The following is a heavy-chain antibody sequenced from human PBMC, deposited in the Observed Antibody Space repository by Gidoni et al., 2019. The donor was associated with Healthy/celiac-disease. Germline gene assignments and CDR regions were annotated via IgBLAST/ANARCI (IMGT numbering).Heavy chain of an antibody. CDR3: AKTQGLSRLYYFDY. CDR2: ISYDGSNK. CDR1: GFTFSSYA. D-gene: IGHD3-3*02. V-gene: IGHV3-30-3*01. Sequence: QVQLVESGGGVVQPGRSLRLSCAASGFTFSSYAMHWVRQAPGKGLEWVAVISYDGSNKYYADSVKGRFTISRDNSKNTLYLKMNSLRAEDTAVYYCAKTQGLSRLYYFDYWGQGTLVTVSS. J-gene: IGHJ4*02.